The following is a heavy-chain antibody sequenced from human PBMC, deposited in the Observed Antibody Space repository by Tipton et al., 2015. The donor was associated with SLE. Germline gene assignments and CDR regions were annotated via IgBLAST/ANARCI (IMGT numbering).Heavy chain of an antibody. CDR1: GGSISSYY. CDR2: VFNTWIT. CDR3: ARADGVVGGHLPYWDFDI. Sequence: TLSLTCTVSGGSISSYYWSWIRQPPGKGLEWIGYVFNTWITSYNPSLKSRLTISVDTSKNQFSLWLNSVTAADTAVYYCARADGVVGGHLPYWDFDIWGRGTLVTVSS. J-gene: IGHJ2*01. D-gene: IGHD2-15*01. V-gene: IGHV4-59*01.